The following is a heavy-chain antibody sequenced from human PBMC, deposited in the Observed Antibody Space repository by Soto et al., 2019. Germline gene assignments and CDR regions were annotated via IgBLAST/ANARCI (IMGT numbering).Heavy chain of an antibody. CDR2: IIPIFGTA. V-gene: IGHV1-69*06. D-gene: IGHD3-3*01. J-gene: IGHJ6*04. CDR3: ASAPPPDFWSALYYYYGMYA. Sequence: ASVKVSCKDSGGTFSSYAISWVRQAPGQGLEWMGGIIPIFGTANYAQKFQGRVTITADKSTSTAYMELSSLRSEDTAVYYCASAPPPDFWSALYYYYGMYAWGEGTTVTVSS. CDR1: GGTFSSYA.